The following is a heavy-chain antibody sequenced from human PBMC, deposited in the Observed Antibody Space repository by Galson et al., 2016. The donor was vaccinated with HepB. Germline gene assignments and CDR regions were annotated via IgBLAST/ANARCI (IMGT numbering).Heavy chain of an antibody. D-gene: IGHD6-13*01. CDR3: ASAAPYSSSWHWFDP. V-gene: IGHV4-59*01. CDR2: IHYSGST. Sequence: SETLSLTCTVSGGSISSDYWSWIRQPPGKGLEYIGYIHYSGSTNYNPHLKSRVSISVDPSKNQFSLKLTSVTPADTAVYFCASAAPYSSSWHWFDPWGQGTLVTVSS. J-gene: IGHJ5*02. CDR1: GGSISSDY.